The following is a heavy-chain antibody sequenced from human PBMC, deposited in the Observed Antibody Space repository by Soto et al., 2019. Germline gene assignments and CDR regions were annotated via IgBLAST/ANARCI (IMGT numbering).Heavy chain of an antibody. CDR1: GFTFSSYG. CDR2: IWYDGSNK. Sequence: GGSLRLSCAASGFTFSSYGMHWVRQAPGKGLEWVAVIWYDGSNKYYADSVKGRFTISRDNSKNTLYLQMNSLRAEDTAVYYCARDMLEQWLVLPYYYYGMDVWGQGTTVTVSS. V-gene: IGHV3-33*01. J-gene: IGHJ6*02. D-gene: IGHD6-19*01. CDR3: ARDMLEQWLVLPYYYYGMDV.